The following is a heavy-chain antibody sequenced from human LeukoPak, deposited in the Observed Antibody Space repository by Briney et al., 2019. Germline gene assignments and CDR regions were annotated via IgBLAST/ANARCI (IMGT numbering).Heavy chain of an antibody. CDR2: ISSSGSTI. CDR1: GFTFSSSE. D-gene: IGHD3-22*01. Sequence: GGSLRLSCAASGFTFSSSEMNWVRQAPGKGLEWVSHISSSGSTIYYADSVKGRFTISRDNAKNSLYLQMNSLRAEDTAVYYCAFHYDSSGYYSYYFDYRGQGTLVTVSS. J-gene: IGHJ4*02. CDR3: AFHYDSSGYYSYYFDY. V-gene: IGHV3-48*03.